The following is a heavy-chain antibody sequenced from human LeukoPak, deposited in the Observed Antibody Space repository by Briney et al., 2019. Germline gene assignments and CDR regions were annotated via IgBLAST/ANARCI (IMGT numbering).Heavy chain of an antibody. CDR1: GFTLSSYS. CDR3: ARAAAGNIYIGSEP. V-gene: IGHV3-21*01. CDR2: ISSSSSYI. D-gene: IGHD6-13*01. Sequence: KPGGSLRLSCAASGFTLSSYSMNWVRQAPGKGLGWVSSISSSSSYINYADSVKGRFTSSRDNAKNSLYLQMNSLRAGDTAVYYCARAAAGNIYIGSEPWGEGTLVTVSS. J-gene: IGHJ5*02.